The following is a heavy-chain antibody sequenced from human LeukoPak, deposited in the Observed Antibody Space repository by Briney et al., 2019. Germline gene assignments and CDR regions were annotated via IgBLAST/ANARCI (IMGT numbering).Heavy chain of an antibody. V-gene: IGHV3-43*02. CDR3: AKDGPYCGGDCEYFQH. Sequence: PGGSLRLSCAAPGFTFDDYAMHWVRQAPGKGLEWVSLISGDGGSTYYADSVKGRFTISRDNSKNSLYLQMNSLRTEDTALYYCAKDGPYCGGDCEYFQHWGQGTLVTVSS. CDR2: ISGDGGST. D-gene: IGHD2-21*02. J-gene: IGHJ1*01. CDR1: GFTFDDYA.